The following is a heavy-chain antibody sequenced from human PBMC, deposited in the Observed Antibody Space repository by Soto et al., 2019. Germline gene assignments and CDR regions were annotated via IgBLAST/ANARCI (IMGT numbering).Heavy chain of an antibody. CDR3: ASGPYTSSSGGYYYYYMDV. CDR1: GGTFSSYA. CDR2: IVPMFGIP. Sequence: QVQLVQSGAEVKKPGSSVKVSCKASGGTFSSYAINWVRQAPGQGLEWMGRIVPMFGIPNFAPKFQGRVTLTADSFTTTAYMELSSLRSEDTAVYYCASGPYTSSSGGYYYYYMDVWGKGTTVTVSS. V-gene: IGHV1-69*02. D-gene: IGHD6-6*01. J-gene: IGHJ6*03.